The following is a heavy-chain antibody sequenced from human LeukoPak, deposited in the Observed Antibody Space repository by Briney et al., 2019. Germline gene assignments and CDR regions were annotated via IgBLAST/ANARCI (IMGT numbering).Heavy chain of an antibody. Sequence: SQTLSLTCTVSGGSISSGSYYWSWIRQPAGKGLEWIGRIYTSGSTNYNPSLKSRVTISVDTSKNQFSLKLSSVTAADTAVYYCARGHNKDGYIRDWGQGTLVTVSS. D-gene: IGHD5-24*01. V-gene: IGHV4-61*02. CDR1: GGSISSGSYY. J-gene: IGHJ4*02. CDR2: IYTSGST. CDR3: ARGHNKDGYIRD.